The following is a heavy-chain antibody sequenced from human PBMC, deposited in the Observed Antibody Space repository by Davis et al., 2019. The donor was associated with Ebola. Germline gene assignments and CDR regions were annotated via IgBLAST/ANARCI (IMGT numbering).Heavy chain of an antibody. CDR2: ISGSGGST. V-gene: IGHV3-23*01. D-gene: IGHD2-2*01. CDR3: AKGGNWDIVLVPSAID. Sequence: PGGSLRLSCAASGFTFSSYAMSWVRQAPGKGLEWVSTISGSGGSTYYADSVKGRFTISRDNSKNTLYLQMNSLRAEDTAVYYCAKGGNWDIVLVPSAIDWGQGTLVTVSS. J-gene: IGHJ4*02. CDR1: GFTFSSYA.